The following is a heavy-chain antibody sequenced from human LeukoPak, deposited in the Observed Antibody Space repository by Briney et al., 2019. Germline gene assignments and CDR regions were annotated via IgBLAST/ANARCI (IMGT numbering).Heavy chain of an antibody. CDR1: GGSISSYY. V-gene: IGHV4-4*07. CDR2: IYTSGST. Sequence: SETLSLTCTVSGGSISSYYWSWIRQPAGKGLEWIGRIYTSGSTNYNPSLKSRVTMSVDTPKNQFSLKLSSVTAADTAVYCARARRCSSTSCYFDRYFDLWGRGTLVTVSS. CDR3: ARARRCSSTSCYFDRYFDL. D-gene: IGHD2-2*01. J-gene: IGHJ2*01.